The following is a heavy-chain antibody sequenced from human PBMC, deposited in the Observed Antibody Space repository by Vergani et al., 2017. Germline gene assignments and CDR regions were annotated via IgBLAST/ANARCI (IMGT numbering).Heavy chain of an antibody. CDR1: GFTFSSYG. D-gene: IGHD5-18*01. V-gene: IGHV3-23*04. J-gene: IGHJ3*02. CDR2: ISGSGGST. CDR3: AKDRGRLNYRYSSDAFDI. Sequence: VQLVESGGGVVQPGRSLRLSCAASGFTFSSYGMHWVRQAPGKGLEWVSAISGSGGSTYYADSVKGRFTISRDNSKNTLYLQMNSLRAEDTAVYYCAKDRGRLNYRYSSDAFDIWGQGTMVTVSS.